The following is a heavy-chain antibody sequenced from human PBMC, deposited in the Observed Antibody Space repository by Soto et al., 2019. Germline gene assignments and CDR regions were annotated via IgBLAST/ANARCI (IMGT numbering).Heavy chain of an antibody. D-gene: IGHD2-15*01. CDR2: ISPYNGDT. Sequence: ASVKVSCKASGYTFTTYGFNWVRQAPGQGLEWMGWISPYNGDTNYAQNFQGRVTLTTDTSTSTAYMELRSLTSGDTAVYYCARTPRAQMIVLESATRFDYWGQGTLVTVSS. CDR1: GYTFTTYG. J-gene: IGHJ4*02. V-gene: IGHV1-18*04. CDR3: ARTPRAQMIVLESATRFDY.